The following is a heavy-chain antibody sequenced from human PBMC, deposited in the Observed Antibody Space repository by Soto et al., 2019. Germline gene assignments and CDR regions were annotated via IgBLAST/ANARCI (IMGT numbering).Heavy chain of an antibody. V-gene: IGHV4-34*01. D-gene: IGHD3-9*01. J-gene: IGHJ6*03. Sequence: SETLSLTCAVYGGSFSGYYWSWIRQPPGKGLEWIGEINHSGSTNYNPSLKSRVTISVDTSKNQFSLKLSSVTAADTAVYYCARKVRYFDWSPYYMDVWGKGTTVTSP. CDR3: ARKVRYFDWSPYYMDV. CDR1: GGSFSGYY. CDR2: INHSGST.